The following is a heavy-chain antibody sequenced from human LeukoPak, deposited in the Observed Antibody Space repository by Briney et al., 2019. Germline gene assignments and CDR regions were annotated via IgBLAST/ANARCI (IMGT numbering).Heavy chain of an antibody. CDR3: AKEGLRFLEWLLPTSSYYYYMDV. CDR1: GFTFSIYG. V-gene: IGHV3-23*01. D-gene: IGHD3-3*01. CDR2: VTSRGDDT. Sequence: PGGSLRLSCAASGFTFSIYGMSWVRQAPGKGLEWVSGVTSRGDDTYYADSVKGRFTISRDNSKNTLYLQMNSLRAEDTAVYYCAKEGLRFLEWLLPTSSYYYYMDVWGKGTTVTVSS. J-gene: IGHJ6*03.